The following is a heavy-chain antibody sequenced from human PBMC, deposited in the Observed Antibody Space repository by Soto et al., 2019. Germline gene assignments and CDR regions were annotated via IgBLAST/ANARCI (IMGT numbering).Heavy chain of an antibody. CDR1: VFTSVDYA. D-gene: IGHD3-10*01. CDR3: ARIGPESGMRWFFDY. Sequence: GWSLRLSCTTSVFTSVDYALTWVRQAPARGLEWVAFIRSKPAGGTPEYAASVKGRFAMSRDDSKSIAYLQMDSLKTEDTGIYFCARIGPESGMRWFFDYWGQGTPVTVSS. CDR2: IRSKPAGGTP. V-gene: IGHV3-49*04. J-gene: IGHJ4*02.